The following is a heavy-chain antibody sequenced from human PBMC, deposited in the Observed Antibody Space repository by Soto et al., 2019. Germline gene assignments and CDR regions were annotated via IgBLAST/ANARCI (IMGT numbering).Heavy chain of an antibody. CDR2: IYSSGST. J-gene: IGHJ6*04. D-gene: IGHD1-20*01. Sequence: SETLSLTCTVSGGSISNSAKYWGWIRQPPGKGLEWIGSIYSSGSTYYNPSLRSRVTISVDMSKNQFSLRLSSATAADTAVFYCVRHPTGIDPVDVWGKGTTVTVSS. V-gene: IGHV4-39*01. CDR1: GGSISNSAKY. CDR3: VRHPTGIDPVDV.